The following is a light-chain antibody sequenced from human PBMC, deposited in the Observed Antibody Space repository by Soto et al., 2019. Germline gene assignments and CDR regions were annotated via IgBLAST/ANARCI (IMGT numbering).Light chain of an antibody. CDR2: GAS. J-gene: IGKJ5*01. CDR1: QSFGNH. Sequence: EILMVQSPSTLSVSPGERVTLSCRASQSFGNHLAWHQQKPGQAPRLLIYGASTRATGFPARFSGSGSGTEFTLTISSLQSEDFAVYYCQQYNGWPITFGQGTRLEIK. V-gene: IGKV3-15*01. CDR3: QQYNGWPIT.